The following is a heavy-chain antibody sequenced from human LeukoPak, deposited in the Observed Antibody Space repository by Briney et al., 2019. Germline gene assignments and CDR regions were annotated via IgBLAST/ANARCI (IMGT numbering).Heavy chain of an antibody. J-gene: IGHJ4*02. V-gene: IGHV3-23*01. CDR2: ISGSGLST. CDR1: GFTFSSYA. Sequence: GGSLRLSCAASGFTFSSYAMSWVRQAPGKGLEWVSAISGSGLSTYYAESVRGRFTISRHNSKNTLYLQMNSLRAEDTAVYYCALARGDSSGYYYGYWGQGTLVTVSS. D-gene: IGHD3-22*01. CDR3: ALARGDSSGYYYGY.